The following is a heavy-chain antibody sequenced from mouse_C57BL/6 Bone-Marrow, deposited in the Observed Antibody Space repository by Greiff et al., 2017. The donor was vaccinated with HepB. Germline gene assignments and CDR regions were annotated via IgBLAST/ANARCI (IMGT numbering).Heavy chain of an antibody. CDR2: IDPENGDT. D-gene: IGHD2-12*01. CDR1: GFNIKDDY. CDR3: TGETTFFDY. J-gene: IGHJ2*01. V-gene: IGHV14-4*01. Sequence: EVQRVESGAELVRPGASVKLSCTASGFNIKDDYMHWVKQRPEQGLEWIGWIDPENGDTEYAAKFQGKATITADTSSNTAYLQLSSLTSEDTAVYYCTGETTFFDYWGQGTTLTVSS.